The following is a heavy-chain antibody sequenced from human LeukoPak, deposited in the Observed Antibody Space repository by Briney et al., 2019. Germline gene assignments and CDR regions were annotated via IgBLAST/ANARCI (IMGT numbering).Heavy chain of an antibody. CDR1: GYTFTGYY. V-gene: IGHV1-2*02. CDR2: INPNNGGT. D-gene: IGHD3-10*01. Sequence: ASVKVSCKASGYTFTGYYMHWVRQAPGQGLELMELINPNNGGTNYAQKFQGRVTMTRDTSISTAYMELSRLRSDDTAVYYCARIGRTRPAYYYGSGSYRPNWYFDLWGRGTLVTVSS. CDR3: ARIGRTRPAYYYGSGSYRPNWYFDL. J-gene: IGHJ2*01.